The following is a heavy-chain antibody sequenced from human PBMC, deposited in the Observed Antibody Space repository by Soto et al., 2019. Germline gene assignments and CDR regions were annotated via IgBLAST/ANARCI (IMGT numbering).Heavy chain of an antibody. Sequence: QVHLQESGPGLVKPSETLSLTCSVSGGTISGYYWTWIRQPAGKGLEWIGRIYSSGNTKYNPSLQSRVTMSLDTSKNQSSLRLTSVTAADTAVYYCARGQRFSDWFDPWGQGTLVTVSS. CDR1: GGTISGYY. D-gene: IGHD2-2*01. CDR3: ARGQRFSDWFDP. J-gene: IGHJ5*02. V-gene: IGHV4-4*07. CDR2: IYSSGNT.